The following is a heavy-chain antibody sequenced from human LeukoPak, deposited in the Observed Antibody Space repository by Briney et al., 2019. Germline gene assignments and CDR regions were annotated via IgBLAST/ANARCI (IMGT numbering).Heavy chain of an antibody. Sequence: ASVKVSCKASGYTFTGYYMHWVRQAPGQGLEWMGWINPNSGGTNYAQKFQGRVTMTRDTSISTAYMELSRLRSDDTAVYYCARRIYGDYVLHDYWGQGTLVTVSS. CDR2: INPNSGGT. CDR1: GYTFTGYY. D-gene: IGHD4-17*01. J-gene: IGHJ4*02. CDR3: ARRIYGDYVLHDY. V-gene: IGHV1-2*02.